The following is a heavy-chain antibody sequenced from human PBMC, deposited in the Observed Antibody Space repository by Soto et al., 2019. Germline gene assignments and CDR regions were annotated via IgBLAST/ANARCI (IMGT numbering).Heavy chain of an antibody. J-gene: IGHJ4*02. V-gene: IGHV3-23*01. CDR2: ISGSGGST. CDR1: GFTFSSYA. D-gene: IGHD3-22*01. CDR3: AKGAPYYYDSSGYYFDYFDS. Sequence: EVQLLESGGGLVQPGGSLRLSCAASGFTFSSYAMSWVRQAPGKGLEWVSAISGSGGSTYYADSVKGRFTISRDNSKNSLDLQMSSVSAEDTAVYYCAKGAPYYYDSSGYYFDYFDSWGQGTLVTVSS.